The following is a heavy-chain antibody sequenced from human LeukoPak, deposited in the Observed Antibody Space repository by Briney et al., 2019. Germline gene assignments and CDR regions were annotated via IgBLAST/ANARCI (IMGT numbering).Heavy chain of an antibody. CDR1: GFTFSSYW. V-gene: IGHV3-7*01. D-gene: IGHD6-6*01. CDR3: ARDQWDSRSSGYYYYYMDV. J-gene: IGHJ6*03. CDR2: IKQDGSEK. Sequence: GGSLRLSCAASGFTFSSYWMSWVSQAPGKGLEWVANIKQDGSEKYYVDSVKGRFTISRDNAKNSLYLQMNSLRAEDTAVYYCARDQWDSRSSGYYYYYMDVWGKGTTVTDSS.